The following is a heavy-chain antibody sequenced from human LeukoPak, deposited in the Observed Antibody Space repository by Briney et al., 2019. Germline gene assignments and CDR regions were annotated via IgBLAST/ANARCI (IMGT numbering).Heavy chain of an antibody. D-gene: IGHD5-18*01. J-gene: IGHJ4*02. Sequence: SETLSLTCTVSGYSISSGYYWGWIRQPPGKGLEWIGSIYHSGSTNYNPSLKSRVTISVDTSKNQFSLKLSSVTAADTAVYYCARQRGYSYGDYWGQGTLVTVSS. CDR3: ARQRGYSYGDY. CDR2: IYHSGST. CDR1: GYSISSGYY. V-gene: IGHV4-38-2*02.